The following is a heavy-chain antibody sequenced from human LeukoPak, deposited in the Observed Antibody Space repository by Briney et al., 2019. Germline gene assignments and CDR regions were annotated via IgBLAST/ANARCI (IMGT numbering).Heavy chain of an antibody. Sequence: SETLSLTCTVSGGSISSYYWSWIRQPPGKGLEWIGYIYYSGSTNYNPSLKSRVTISVDTSKNQFSLKLSSVTAADTAVYYCARLRYSSGWYPPKYNWFDPWGQGTLITVSS. V-gene: IGHV4-59*12. J-gene: IGHJ5*02. D-gene: IGHD6-19*01. CDR2: IYYSGST. CDR3: ARLRYSSGWYPPKYNWFDP. CDR1: GGSISSYY.